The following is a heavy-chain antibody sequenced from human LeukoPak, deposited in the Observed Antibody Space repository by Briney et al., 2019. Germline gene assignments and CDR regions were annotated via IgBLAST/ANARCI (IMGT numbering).Heavy chain of an antibody. V-gene: IGHV5-51*01. CDR3: ARQGQSSSGWYNWLDP. CDR2: IYPGDSDT. D-gene: IGHD6-19*01. J-gene: IGHJ5*02. Sequence: GESLKISCKGSGYSFTSYWIGWVRQMPGKGLEWMGIIYPGDSDTRYSPSFQGQVTISADKSISTAYLQWSSLKASDTAMYYCARQGQSSSGWYNWLDPWGQGTLVTVSS. CDR1: GYSFTSYW.